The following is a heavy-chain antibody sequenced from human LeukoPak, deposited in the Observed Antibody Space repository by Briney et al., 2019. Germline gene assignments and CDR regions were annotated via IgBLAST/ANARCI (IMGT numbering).Heavy chain of an antibody. CDR3: ARDPVVVAALDY. J-gene: IGHJ4*02. Sequence: ASVKVSCKASGYTFTSYYMHWVRQAPGQGLEWKGIINPSGGSTSYAQKFQGRVTMTRDTSTSTVYMELSSLRSEDTAVYYCARDPVVVAALDYWGQGTLVTVSS. D-gene: IGHD2-15*01. CDR2: INPSGGST. CDR1: GYTFTSYY. V-gene: IGHV1-46*01.